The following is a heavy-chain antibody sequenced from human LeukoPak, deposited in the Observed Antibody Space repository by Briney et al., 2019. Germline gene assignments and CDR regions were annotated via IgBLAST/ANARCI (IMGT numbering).Heavy chain of an antibody. V-gene: IGHV4-39*07. CDR2: IYYSGST. D-gene: IGHD5-18*01. CDR3: ARVGRGYSYGYVDY. Sequence: SETLSLTCTVSGGSISSSSYYWGWIRQPPGKGLEWIGSIYYSGSTYYNPSLKSRVTISVDTSKNQFSLKLSSVTAADTAVYYCARVGRGYSYGYVDYWGQGTLVTVSS. CDR1: GGSISSSSYY. J-gene: IGHJ4*02.